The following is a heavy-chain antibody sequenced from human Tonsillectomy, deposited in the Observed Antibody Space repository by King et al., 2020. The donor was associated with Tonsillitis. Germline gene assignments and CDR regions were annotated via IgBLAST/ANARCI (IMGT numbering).Heavy chain of an antibody. J-gene: IGHJ4*02. CDR1: GFTFSSYA. V-gene: IGHV3-23*04. Sequence: VQLVESGGGLVQPGGSLRLSCAASGFTFSSYAMTWVRQAPGKGLEGVSAISGICDSTSCADSVNGRFTISRDNSKNTLYLQMNSLRPEYTALYYCAKDSSYGKRAYYCDFCGQGTLVTVSS. D-gene: IGHD5-18*01. CDR3: AKDSSYGKRAYYCDF. CDR2: ISGICDST.